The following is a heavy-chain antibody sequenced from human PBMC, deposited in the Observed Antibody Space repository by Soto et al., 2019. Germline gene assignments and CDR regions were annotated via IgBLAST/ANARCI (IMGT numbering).Heavy chain of an antibody. CDR2: INHSGST. CDR3: ARALYYYDSSGYGTRDAFDI. Sequence: ASETLSLTCAVYGGSFSGYYWSWIRQPPGKGLEWIGEINHSGSTNYNPSLKSRVTISVDTSKNQFSLKLSSVTAADTAVYYCARALYYYDSSGYGTRDAFDIWGQGTMVTVSS. V-gene: IGHV4-34*01. J-gene: IGHJ3*02. D-gene: IGHD3-22*01. CDR1: GGSFSGYY.